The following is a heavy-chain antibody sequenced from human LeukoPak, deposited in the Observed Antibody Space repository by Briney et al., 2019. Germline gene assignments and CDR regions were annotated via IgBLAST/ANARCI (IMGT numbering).Heavy chain of an antibody. Sequence: PGGSLRLSCAASGFTFSSYAMHWVRQAPGKGLEWVAVISYDGSNKYYADSVKGRFTISRDNSKNTLYLQMNSLRAEDTAVYYCARDKPYVPLDIWGQGTMVTVSS. CDR1: GFTFSSYA. CDR3: ARDKPYVPLDI. J-gene: IGHJ3*02. CDR2: ISYDGSNK. V-gene: IGHV3-30-3*01. D-gene: IGHD3-16*01.